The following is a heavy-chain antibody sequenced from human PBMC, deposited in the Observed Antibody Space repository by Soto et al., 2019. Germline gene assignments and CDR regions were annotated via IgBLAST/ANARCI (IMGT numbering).Heavy chain of an antibody. D-gene: IGHD3-22*01. CDR1: GYIFTSYY. J-gene: IGHJ4*02. V-gene: IGHV1-18*04. CDR2: ISAYNGNT. Sequence: ASVKVSCKASGYIFTSYYIHWVRQAPGQGLEWMGWISAYNGNTNYAQKLQGRVTMTTDTSTSTAYMELRSLRSDDTAVYYCARLYYYDSSGYYSDYWGQGTLVTVSS. CDR3: ARLYYYDSSGYYSDY.